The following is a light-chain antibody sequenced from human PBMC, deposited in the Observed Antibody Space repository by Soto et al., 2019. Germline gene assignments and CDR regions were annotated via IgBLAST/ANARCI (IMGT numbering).Light chain of an antibody. Sequence: EVVMTQSPATLSASAWERVILSCRASQNIVSNFAWYQQRPAQAPRPLMYGASTRATETPARFSGSGSATEFGRTTSSLQSEDFAGYYCHSYNNWPPYTVAQG. CDR2: GAS. J-gene: IGKJ2*01. CDR3: HSYNNWPPYT. CDR1: QNIVSN. V-gene: IGKV3-15*01.